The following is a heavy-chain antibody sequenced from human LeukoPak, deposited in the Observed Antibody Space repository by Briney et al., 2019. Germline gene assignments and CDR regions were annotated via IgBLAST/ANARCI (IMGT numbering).Heavy chain of an antibody. V-gene: IGHV1-2*02. CDR2: INPDSGGT. D-gene: IGHD5-12*01. Sequence: ASVSVSCQASRYTFTGYYMHWVRQAPGEGREGMGWINPDSGGTKFAQKFQGRVTMTRDTSITTVYMELSRLRSDDTAVYYCAKDQRGYSGYPYNWGQGTLVTVSS. J-gene: IGHJ1*01. CDR3: AKDQRGYSGYPYN. CDR1: RYTFTGYY.